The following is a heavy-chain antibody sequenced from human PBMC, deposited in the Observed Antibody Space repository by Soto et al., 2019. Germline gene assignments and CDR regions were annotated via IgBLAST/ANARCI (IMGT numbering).Heavy chain of an antibody. V-gene: IGHV4-30-4*01. CDR3: AREKGYISGPKNFDY. CDR2: IYDSGSS. Sequence: SETLSLTCTVSGASISSGDYFWSWIRQSPGKGLEWIGYIYDSGSSYYNPSLKSRVTMPVDTSKNQFSLKLRSVTAADTAVYYCAREKGYISGPKNFDYWGQGTLVTVSS. CDR1: GASISSGDYF. D-gene: IGHD5-12*01. J-gene: IGHJ4*02.